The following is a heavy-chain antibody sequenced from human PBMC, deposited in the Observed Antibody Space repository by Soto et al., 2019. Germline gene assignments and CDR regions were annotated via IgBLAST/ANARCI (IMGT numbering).Heavy chain of an antibody. Sequence: EVELVESGGGLVKPGGSLRLSCAASGFTFSSYSMNWVRQAPGKGLEWVSSITSSSSYIYYADSVKGRFTISRDNAKNSLYLQMNSLSAEDTAVYYCASRHYGMDVWGQGTTVTVSS. CDR2: ITSSSSYI. CDR3: ASRHYGMDV. CDR1: GFTFSSYS. V-gene: IGHV3-21*01. J-gene: IGHJ6*02.